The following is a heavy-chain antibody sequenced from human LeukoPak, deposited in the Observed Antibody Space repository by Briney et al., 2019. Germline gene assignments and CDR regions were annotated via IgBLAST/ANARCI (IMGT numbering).Heavy chain of an antibody. CDR1: GGSISSGGYY. V-gene: IGHV4-31*03. CDR2: IYYSGST. J-gene: IGHJ4*02. Sequence: PSETLSLTCTVSGGSISSGGYYWSWIRQHPGKGLEWIGYIYYSGSTYYNPSLKSRVTISVDTSKNQFSLKLSSVTAADTAVYYCARHENVLRFLEWLWYFDYWGQGTLVTVSS. D-gene: IGHD3-3*01. CDR3: ARHENVLRFLEWLWYFDY.